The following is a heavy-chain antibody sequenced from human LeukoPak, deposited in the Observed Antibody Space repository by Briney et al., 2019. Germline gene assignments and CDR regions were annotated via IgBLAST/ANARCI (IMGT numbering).Heavy chain of an antibody. V-gene: IGHV3-48*02. J-gene: IGHJ3*02. D-gene: IGHD3-10*01. CDR3: VRDHLWAFDI. Sequence: TGGSLRLSCAASGFTFSSYSINWVRQAPGKGLEWVSFITGSSSSIFYADSVKGRFTISRDNAKNSLYLQMNSLRDEDTAVYYCVRDHLWAFDIWGQGTMVTVSS. CDR2: ITGSSSSI. CDR1: GFTFSSYS.